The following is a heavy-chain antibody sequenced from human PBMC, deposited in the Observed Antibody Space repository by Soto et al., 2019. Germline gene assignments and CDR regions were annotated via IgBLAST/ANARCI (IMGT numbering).Heavy chain of an antibody. D-gene: IGHD1-26*01. CDR1: GYTFTNYA. CDR2: INAGNGNT. Sequence: QVQLVQSGAEVKKPGASVKVSCKASGYTFTNYAMHWVRQAPGQRLEWMGWINAGNGNTKYSQKFQGRVTITRDTSASTAYMELSSLRSEDTAVYYCARGGSLYWYFDLWGRGTPVTVSS. J-gene: IGHJ2*01. V-gene: IGHV1-3*01. CDR3: ARGGSLYWYFDL.